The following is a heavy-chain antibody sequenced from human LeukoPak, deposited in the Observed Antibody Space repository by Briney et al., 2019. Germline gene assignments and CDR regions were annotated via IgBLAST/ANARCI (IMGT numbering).Heavy chain of an antibody. Sequence: PSETLSLTCAVYGGSFSGYYWSWIRQPPGKGLEWIGEINHSGSTNYNPSLKSRVTISVDTSKNQFSLKLSSVTAADTAVYYCARHSSGWYVFGWFDPWGQGTLVTVSS. CDR3: ARHSSGWYVFGWFDP. CDR2: INHSGST. V-gene: IGHV4-34*01. CDR1: GGSFSGYY. J-gene: IGHJ5*02. D-gene: IGHD6-19*01.